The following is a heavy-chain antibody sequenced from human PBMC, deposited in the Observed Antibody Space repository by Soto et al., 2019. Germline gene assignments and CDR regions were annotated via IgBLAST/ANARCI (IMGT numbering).Heavy chain of an antibody. D-gene: IGHD4-17*01. Sequence: QITLKESGPTLVRPAQTLTLTCDFSGFSLSTYHMGVAWIRQPPGKALEWLALIYWDDDKRYSPSLKDRLAISTDTSSNQVVLTITHIDPGDSATYFCAHAGDYALLTFDHWGPGTLVTVSS. CDR3: AHAGDYALLTFDH. J-gene: IGHJ4*02. V-gene: IGHV2-5*02. CDR1: GFSLSTYHMG. CDR2: IYWDDDK.